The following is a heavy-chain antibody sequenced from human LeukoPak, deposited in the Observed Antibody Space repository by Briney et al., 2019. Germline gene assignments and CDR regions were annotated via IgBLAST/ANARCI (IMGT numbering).Heavy chain of an antibody. J-gene: IGHJ6*02. CDR2: INHSGST. CDR3: ARGRQYYDILTGYHYYYYYGMDV. V-gene: IGHV4-34*01. D-gene: IGHD3-9*01. CDR1: GGSFSGYY. Sequence: SETLSLTCAVYGGSFSGYYWSWIRQPPGKGLEWTGEINHSGSTNYNPSLKSRVTISVDTSKNQFSLKLSSVTAADTAVYYCARGRQYYDILTGYHYYYYYGMDVWGQGTTVTVSS.